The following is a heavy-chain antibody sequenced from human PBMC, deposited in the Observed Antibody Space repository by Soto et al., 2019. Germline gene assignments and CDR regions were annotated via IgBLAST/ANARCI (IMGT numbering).Heavy chain of an antibody. Sequence: EVQLLESGGGLVQPGGSLRLSCAASGFTFSTYDMTWVGQAPGKGLEWVSAINGRGGTYYADSVKGRFSISRDNSKNTVYMQMNSLRAEDTAVYYCAKENWVGGTSFDYWGQGILVTVSS. CDR2: INGRGGT. V-gene: IGHV3-23*01. CDR3: AKENWVGGTSFDY. D-gene: IGHD1-26*01. CDR1: GFTFSTYD. J-gene: IGHJ4*02.